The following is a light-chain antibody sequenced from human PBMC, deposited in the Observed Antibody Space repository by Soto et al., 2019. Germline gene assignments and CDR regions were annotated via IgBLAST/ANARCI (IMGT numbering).Light chain of an antibody. J-gene: IGKJ1*01. CDR2: AAS. CDR3: QKYNSAPRT. CDR1: QGISNY. Sequence: DIQMTQSPSSLSASVGDRVTITCRASQGISNYLAWYQQKPGKVPKLLIYAASTLQPGVPSRLSGSGSGTDFTLTISSLQPEDVATYYCQKYNSAPRTFGQGTNVEIK. V-gene: IGKV1-27*01.